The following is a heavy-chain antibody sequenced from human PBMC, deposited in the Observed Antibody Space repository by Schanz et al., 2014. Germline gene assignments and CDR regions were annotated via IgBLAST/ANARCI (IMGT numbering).Heavy chain of an antibody. CDR1: GFTLSSYA. Sequence: VQLVESGGGLVQPGGSLRLSCAAYGFTLSSYAMHWVRQAPGKGLEWVAVISYDGSNKYYADSVKGRFTISRDNSKNTLYLQMNTLRAEDTAVYYCARDRGYCSGGSCLTFDYWGQGTLVTVSS. CDR3: ARDRGYCSGGSCLTFDY. J-gene: IGHJ4*02. D-gene: IGHD2-15*01. V-gene: IGHV3-30-3*01. CDR2: ISYDGSNK.